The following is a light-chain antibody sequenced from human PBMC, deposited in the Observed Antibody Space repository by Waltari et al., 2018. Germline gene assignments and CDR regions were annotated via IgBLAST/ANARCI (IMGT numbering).Light chain of an antibody. CDR2: EDN. CDR1: ALPKKY. Sequence: SDELTQPPSVSVSPGQTARITCSGDALPKKYAHWYQQKSGQAPVVVIYEDNKRPSEILERFSGSSSGTMATLTISGAQVEDESDYYCYSTDSSGLGVFGTGTKVTVL. V-gene: IGLV3-10*01. J-gene: IGLJ1*01. CDR3: YSTDSSGLGV.